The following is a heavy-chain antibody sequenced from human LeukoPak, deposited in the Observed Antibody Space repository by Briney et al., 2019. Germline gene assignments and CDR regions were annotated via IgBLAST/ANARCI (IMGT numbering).Heavy chain of an antibody. Sequence: SESLSLTCTVSGGSISSSSYYWGWIRQPPGKGLEWIGSIYYSGSTYYNPSLKSRVTISVDTSKNQFSLKLSSVTAADTAVYYCARVYYKIDYWGQGTLVTVSS. CDR1: GGSISSSSYY. V-gene: IGHV4-39*07. CDR2: IYYSGST. J-gene: IGHJ4*02. CDR3: ARVYYKIDY. D-gene: IGHD3-22*01.